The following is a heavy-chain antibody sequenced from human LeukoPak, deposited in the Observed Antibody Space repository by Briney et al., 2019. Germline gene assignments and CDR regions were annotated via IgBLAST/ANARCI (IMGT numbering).Heavy chain of an antibody. Sequence: SVKVSCKASGGIFSSYTISWVRQAPGRGLEWLGRIIPLLGIANYAQKFQGRVTIIADKSTSTAYMELSSLRSEDTAVYYCARDDADSAYADGDYWGQGTLVTVSS. D-gene: IGHD5-12*01. CDR1: GGIFSSYT. V-gene: IGHV1-69*04. CDR2: IIPLLGIA. J-gene: IGHJ4*02. CDR3: ARDDADSAYADGDY.